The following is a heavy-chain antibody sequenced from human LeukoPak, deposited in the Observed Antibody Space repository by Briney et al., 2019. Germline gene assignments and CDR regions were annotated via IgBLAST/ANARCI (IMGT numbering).Heavy chain of an antibody. V-gene: IGHV3-33*03. J-gene: IGHJ2*01. CDR3: VVILVPGGIWHFDL. Sequence: GGSLRLFCVASGLTFTNYGFLWVRQAPGRGLEWVAIIYSGGGNTKYYAESLKDRFTVSRDDSKDTVYLQMNSLRVEDTAVYYCVVILVPGGIWHFDLWGRGTLVTVSS. D-gene: IGHD2-2*01. CDR1: GLTFTNYG. CDR2: IYSGGGNTK.